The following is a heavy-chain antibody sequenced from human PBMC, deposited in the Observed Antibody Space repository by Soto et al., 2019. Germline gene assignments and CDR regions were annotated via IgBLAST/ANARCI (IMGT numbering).Heavy chain of an antibody. CDR1: GGSISSGDYY. CDR2: IYYSGST. D-gene: IGHD2-8*01. V-gene: IGHV4-30-4*01. Sequence: SETLSLTCTVSGGSISSGDYYWSWIRQPPGKGLEWIGYIYYSGSTYYNPSLKSRVTISVDTSKNQFSLKLSSVTAADTAVYYCARLMVYGYYFDYWGQGTLVTVSS. CDR3: ARLMVYGYYFDY. J-gene: IGHJ4*02.